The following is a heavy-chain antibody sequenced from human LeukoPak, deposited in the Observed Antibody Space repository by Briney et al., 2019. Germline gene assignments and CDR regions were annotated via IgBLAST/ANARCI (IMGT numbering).Heavy chain of an antibody. CDR1: GYTFTSYD. D-gene: IGHD6-13*01. Sequence: ASVKVSCKASGYTFTSYDISWVRQAPGRGLEWMGWISAYNGNTNYAHKLQDRVTMTTDTSTNTAYMDLRSLISDDTAVYYCARVEPGMGYWGQGTLVTVSS. CDR3: ARVEPGMGY. CDR2: ISAYNGNT. V-gene: IGHV1-18*01. J-gene: IGHJ4*02.